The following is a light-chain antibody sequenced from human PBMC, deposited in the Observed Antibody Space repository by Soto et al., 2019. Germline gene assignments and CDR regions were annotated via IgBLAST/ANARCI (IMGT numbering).Light chain of an antibody. V-gene: IGKV1-33*01. CDR2: DAS. CDR3: QQYDNLPPYT. Sequence: DIQMTQSPSFLSASVGDRVTITCQASQDISNYLNWYQQKPGKAPKLLIYDASNLETGVPSRFSGSGSGTDFTFTISRLQPEDIATYYCQQYDNLPPYTFGQGTKLEIK. J-gene: IGKJ2*01. CDR1: QDISNY.